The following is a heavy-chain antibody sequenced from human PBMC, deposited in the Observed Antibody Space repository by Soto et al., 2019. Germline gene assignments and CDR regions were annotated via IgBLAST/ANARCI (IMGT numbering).Heavy chain of an antibody. CDR2: IYHSGST. J-gene: IGHJ4*02. CDR1: GGSISSGGYS. D-gene: IGHD2-15*01. Sequence: QLQLQESGSGLVKPSQTLSLTCAVSGGSISSGGYSWSWIRKPPGKGLEWIGYIYHSGSTYYNPSLKSRVTLSVDRSKSLYSHKMSSVTAADTAVYYCARGNLVAIDYWCQGTLVTVSS. V-gene: IGHV4-30-2*01. CDR3: ARGNLVAIDY.